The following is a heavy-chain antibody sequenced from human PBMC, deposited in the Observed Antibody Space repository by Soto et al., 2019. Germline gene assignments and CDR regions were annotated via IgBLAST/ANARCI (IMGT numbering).Heavy chain of an antibody. CDR3: AKEAVSGLYYFDY. CDR2: ISGSGGST. CDR1: GFTFSSYA. Sequence: PGGSLRLSCAASGFTFSSYAMSWVRQAPGKGLEWVSTISGSGGSTYYADSLKGRFTISRDNSKNTLFLQMSSQRAEDTAVYYCAKEAVSGLYYFDYWGPGTLVTVSS. V-gene: IGHV3-23*01. D-gene: IGHD6-19*01. J-gene: IGHJ4*02.